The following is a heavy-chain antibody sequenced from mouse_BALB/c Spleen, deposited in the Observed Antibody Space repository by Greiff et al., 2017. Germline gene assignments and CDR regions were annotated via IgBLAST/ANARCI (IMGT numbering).Heavy chain of an antibody. Sequence: VQLKESGGGLVKPGGSLKLSCAASGFTFSDYYMYWVRQTPEKRLEWVATISDGGSYTYYPDSVKGRFTISRDTAKNNLYLQMRSLKSEDTAIYYCASDRGVYLPRAMDYWGQGTSVTVSS. V-gene: IGHV5-4*02. CDR2: ISDGGSYT. J-gene: IGHJ4*01. D-gene: IGHD5-5*01. CDR3: ASDRGVYLPRAMDY. CDR1: GFTFSDYY.